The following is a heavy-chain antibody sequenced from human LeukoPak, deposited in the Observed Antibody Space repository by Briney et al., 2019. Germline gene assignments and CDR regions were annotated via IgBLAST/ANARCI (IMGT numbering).Heavy chain of an antibody. CDR3: ARTIQDIVVVPAAPGYYYGMDV. J-gene: IGHJ6*02. V-gene: IGHV4-59*01. CDR1: GGSISSYY. D-gene: IGHD2-2*01. Sequence: SETLSLTCTVSGGSISSYYWSWIRQPPGKGLEWIGYIYYSGSTNYNPSLKSRVTISVDTSKNQFSLKLSSVTAADTAVYYCARTIQDIVVVPAAPGYYYGMDVWGQGTTVTVSS. CDR2: IYYSGST.